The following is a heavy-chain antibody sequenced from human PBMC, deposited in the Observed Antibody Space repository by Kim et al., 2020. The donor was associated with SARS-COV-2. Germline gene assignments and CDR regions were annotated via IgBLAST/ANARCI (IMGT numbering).Heavy chain of an antibody. Sequence: ASVKVSCKASGYTFTSNGISWVRQAPGQGLEWMGWISAYNGNTNYAQKLQGRVTMTTDTSTSTAYMELRSLRSDDTAVYYCARDRFTSDYYGVVDYWGQGTLVTVSS. J-gene: IGHJ4*02. CDR2: ISAYNGNT. CDR3: ARDRFTSDYYGVVDY. D-gene: IGHD4-17*01. CDR1: GYTFTSNG. V-gene: IGHV1-18*01.